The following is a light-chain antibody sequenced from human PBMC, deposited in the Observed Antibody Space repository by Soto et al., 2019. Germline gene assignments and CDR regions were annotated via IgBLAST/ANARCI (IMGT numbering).Light chain of an antibody. CDR1: SSDVGGYNY. J-gene: IGLJ2*01. Sequence: QSALTQPRSVSGSPGQSVTISCTGTSSDVGGYNYVSWYQQHPGKAPKLMIYDVSKRPSGVPDRFSGSKSGNTASLTSSGLQAEDEADYCCCSYAGSYTHVVFGGGTKLTVL. CDR2: DVS. CDR3: CSYAGSYTHVV. V-gene: IGLV2-11*01.